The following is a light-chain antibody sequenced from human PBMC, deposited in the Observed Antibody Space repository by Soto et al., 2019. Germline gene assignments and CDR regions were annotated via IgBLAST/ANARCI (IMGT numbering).Light chain of an antibody. CDR2: DVS. CDR1: SSDVGGYNY. CDR3: SSYTSSSTDV. Sequence: QPVLTQPASGSGSPGQSITISCTGTSSDVGGYNYVSWYQQHPGKAPKLMIYDVSNRPSGVSNRFSGSKSGNTASPTISGLQAEDEADYYCSSYTSSSTDVFGTGTKVTVL. J-gene: IGLJ1*01. V-gene: IGLV2-14*01.